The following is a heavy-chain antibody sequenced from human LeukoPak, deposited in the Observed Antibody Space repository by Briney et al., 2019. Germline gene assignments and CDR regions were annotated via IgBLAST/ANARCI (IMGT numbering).Heavy chain of an antibody. CDR2: INHSGST. CDR3: ASRDGYNWFDP. Sequence: SETLSLTCAVYGGSFSGYYWSWIRQPPGKGLEWIGEINHSGSTNYNPSLKSRVTISVDTSKNQFSLKLSSVTAADTAVYYCASRDGYNWFDPWGQETLVTVSS. D-gene: IGHD5-24*01. CDR1: GGSFSGYY. V-gene: IGHV4-34*01. J-gene: IGHJ5*02.